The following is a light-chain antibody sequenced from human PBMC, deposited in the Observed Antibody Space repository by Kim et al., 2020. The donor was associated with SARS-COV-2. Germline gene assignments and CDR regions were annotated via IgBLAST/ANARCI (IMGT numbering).Light chain of an antibody. V-gene: IGKV1-39*01. J-gene: IGKJ1*01. Sequence: DIQMTQSPSSLSASVGDRVTITCRASQSISSYLNWYQQKPGKAPKLLIYAASSLQSGVPSRFSGSGSGTDFTLTISSPQPEDFATYYCQQSYSTPRRTFGQGTKVDIK. CDR1: QSISSY. CDR2: AAS. CDR3: QQSYSTPRRT.